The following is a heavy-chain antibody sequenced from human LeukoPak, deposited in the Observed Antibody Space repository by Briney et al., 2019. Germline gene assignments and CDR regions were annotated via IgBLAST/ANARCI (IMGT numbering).Heavy chain of an antibody. Sequence: PGGSLRLSCAASGFTFSSYWMSWVRPAPGEGLEWVANIKQDGSERYYVDSVKGRLTISRDNAKNALFLQMNSLRAEDTAVYYCARDLPDIDPYSSSSFCAFDIWGQGTMVTVSS. CDR2: IKQDGSER. V-gene: IGHV3-7*01. CDR1: GFTFSSYW. D-gene: IGHD6-13*01. CDR3: ARDLPDIDPYSSSSFCAFDI. J-gene: IGHJ3*02.